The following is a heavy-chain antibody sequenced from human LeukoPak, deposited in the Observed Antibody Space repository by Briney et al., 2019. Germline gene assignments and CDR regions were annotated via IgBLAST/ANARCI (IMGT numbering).Heavy chain of an antibody. CDR3: ASGGWRYCSGGSCYRFDY. CDR2: MNPNSGNT. Sequence: GASVKVSCKASGYTFTSYDINWVRQATGQGLEWMGWMNPNSGNTGYAQKFQGRVTMTRNTSISTAYMELSSLRSEDTAVYYCASGGWRYCSGGSCYRFDYWGQGTLVTVSS. D-gene: IGHD2-15*01. CDR1: GYTFTSYD. J-gene: IGHJ4*02. V-gene: IGHV1-8*01.